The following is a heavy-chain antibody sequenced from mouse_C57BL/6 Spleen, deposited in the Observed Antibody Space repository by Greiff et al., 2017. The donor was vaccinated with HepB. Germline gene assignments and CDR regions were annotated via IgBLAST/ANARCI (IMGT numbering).Heavy chain of an antibody. D-gene: IGHD3-2*01. CDR3: ARSRARQPYAMDY. Sequence: QVQLQHPGAELVKPGASVKLSCKASGYTFTSYWMQWVKQRPGQGLEWIGEIDPSDSYTNYNQKFKGKATLTVDTSSSTAYMQLSSLTSEDSAVYYCARSRARQPYAMDYWGQGTSVTVSS. CDR1: GYTFTSYW. V-gene: IGHV1-50*01. J-gene: IGHJ4*01. CDR2: IDPSDSYT.